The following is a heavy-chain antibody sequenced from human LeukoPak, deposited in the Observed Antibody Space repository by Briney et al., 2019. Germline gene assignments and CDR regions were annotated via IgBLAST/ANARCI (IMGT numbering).Heavy chain of an antibody. CDR1: GGSISSGDCY. CDR3: ATVDTAMVTRDY. J-gene: IGHJ4*02. CDR2: IYYSGST. D-gene: IGHD5-18*01. Sequence: TSQTLSLTXTVSGGSISSGDCYWSWIRQPPGKGLEWIGYIYYSGSTYYNPSLKSRVTISVDTSKNQFSLKLSSVTAADTAVYYCATVDTAMVTRDYWGQGTLVTVSS. V-gene: IGHV4-30-4*08.